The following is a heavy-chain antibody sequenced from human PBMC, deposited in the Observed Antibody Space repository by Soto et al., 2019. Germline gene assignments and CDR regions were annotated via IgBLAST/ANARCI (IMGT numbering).Heavy chain of an antibody. CDR2: IYYSGNT. D-gene: IGHD5-18*01. J-gene: IGHJ6*02. CDR1: GGSIRSGGYY. Sequence: SETLSLTCTVSGGSIRSGGYYWSWVRQNPRRGLEWIGNIYYSGNTYYNPSLKSRLTISVDTSKNQFSLNLSSVTAADTAVYYCARDRLMATAGTARHYFGMDVWGQGTTVTVSS. CDR3: ARDRLMATAGTARHYFGMDV. V-gene: IGHV4-31*03.